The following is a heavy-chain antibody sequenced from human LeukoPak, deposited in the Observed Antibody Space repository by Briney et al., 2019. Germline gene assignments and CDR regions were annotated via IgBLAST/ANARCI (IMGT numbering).Heavy chain of an antibody. J-gene: IGHJ6*02. CDR2: IIPIFGTA. V-gene: IGHV1-69*13. CDR1: GGTFSSYA. D-gene: IGHD3-10*01. Sequence: AASVKVSCEASGGTFSSYAISWVRQAPGQGLEWMGGIIPIFGTANYAQKFQGRVTITADESTSTAYMELSSLRSEDTAVYYCARGPYGLSYYYGMDVWGQGTTVTVSS. CDR3: ARGPYGLSYYYGMDV.